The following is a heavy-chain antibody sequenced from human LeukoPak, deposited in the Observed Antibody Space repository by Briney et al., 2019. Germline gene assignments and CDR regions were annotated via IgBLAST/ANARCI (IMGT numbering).Heavy chain of an antibody. J-gene: IGHJ4*02. V-gene: IGHV1-2*02. CDR2: INPNSGGT. CDR3: ASSFSGYYDSSGYLDY. CDR1: GYTFTGYY. Sequence: GASVKVSCKASGYTFTGYYMHWVRQAPGQGLEWMGWINPNSGGTNYAQKFQGRVTMTRDTSISTAYMELSRLRSDDTAVYYCASSFSGYYDSSGYLDYWGQGTLVTVSS. D-gene: IGHD3-22*01.